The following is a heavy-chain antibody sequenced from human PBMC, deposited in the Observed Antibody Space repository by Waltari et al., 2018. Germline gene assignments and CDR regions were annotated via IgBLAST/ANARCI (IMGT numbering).Heavy chain of an antibody. V-gene: IGHV4-61*09. J-gene: IGHJ4*02. Sequence: QVQLQESGPGLVEPSQTLSLTCTVSGGSISSGSYYWNWIRQPAGKGLEWIGYIFTSGTTNYNPSLKSRVTISVDTSKNQFSLKLSSVTAADTAVYYCARGVSLWVTTPGYWGQGTLVTVSS. CDR2: IFTSGTT. CDR1: GGSISSGSYY. CDR3: ARGVSLWVTTPGY. D-gene: IGHD4-17*01.